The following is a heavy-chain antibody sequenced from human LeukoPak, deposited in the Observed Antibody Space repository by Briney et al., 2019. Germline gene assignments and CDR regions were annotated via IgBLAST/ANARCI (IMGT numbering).Heavy chain of an antibody. D-gene: IGHD4-11*01. CDR3: ARAGTTGDFDY. J-gene: IGHJ4*02. CDR2: IYSGGST. Sequence: GGSLRLSCAASGFTVSSNYMSGVRQAPGRGLEWVSVIYSGGSTCYADSVKGRFTISRDNSKNTLYLQMNSLRAEDTAVYYCARAGTTGDFDYWGQGTLVTVSS. V-gene: IGHV3-53*01. CDR1: GFTVSSNY.